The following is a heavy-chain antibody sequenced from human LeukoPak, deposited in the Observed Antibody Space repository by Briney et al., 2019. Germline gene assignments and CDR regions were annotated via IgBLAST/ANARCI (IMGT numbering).Heavy chain of an antibody. CDR3: ARTRSGCSTTNCYPYDMDV. Sequence: ASVKVSCKPSGGTFSSYAITWVRQAPGQELEWMGGIIPIFGTKSYAQNFQGRVTITADESTTTAYIELSSLRSEDTAVYYCARTRSGCSTTNCYPYDMDVWGQGTTVTVSS. CDR1: GGTFSSYA. D-gene: IGHD2-2*01. CDR2: IIPIFGTK. V-gene: IGHV1-69*13. J-gene: IGHJ6*02.